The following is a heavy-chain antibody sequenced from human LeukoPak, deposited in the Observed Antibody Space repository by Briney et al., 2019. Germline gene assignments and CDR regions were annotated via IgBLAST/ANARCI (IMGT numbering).Heavy chain of an antibody. Sequence: ASVKVSCKASGYTFTGYYMHWVRQAPGQGLEWMGWINPNSGGTNYAQKFQGRVTMTRDTSISTAYMELSRLRSDDTAVYYCARPYCSGGSCYSSGYWGQGTLVTVSS. D-gene: IGHD2-15*01. CDR2: INPNSGGT. CDR3: ARPYCSGGSCYSSGY. CDR1: GYTFTGYY. J-gene: IGHJ4*02. V-gene: IGHV1-2*02.